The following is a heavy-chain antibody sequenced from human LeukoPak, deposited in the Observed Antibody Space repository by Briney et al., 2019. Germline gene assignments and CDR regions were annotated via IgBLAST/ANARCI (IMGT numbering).Heavy chain of an antibody. CDR2: INWNGGST. J-gene: IGHJ6*03. CDR3: ARVYGSGSYYYYMDV. Sequence: PEGSLRPSCAASGFTFDDYGMSWVRQAPGKGLEWVSGINWNGGSTGYADSVKGRFTISRDNAKNSLYLQMNSLRAEDTALYYCARVYGSGSYYYYMDVWGKGTTVTVSS. V-gene: IGHV3-20*04. D-gene: IGHD3-10*01. CDR1: GFTFDDYG.